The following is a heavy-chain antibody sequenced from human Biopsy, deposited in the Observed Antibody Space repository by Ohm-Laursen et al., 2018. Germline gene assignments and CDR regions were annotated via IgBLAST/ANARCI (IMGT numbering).Heavy chain of an antibody. J-gene: IGHJ5*02. Sequence: SETLSLTCCVSGGSIISYYWTWIRQPPGKGLEWIGHVYNGGITNHNPSLKSRVTISKDTSKNQFSLQVNSVTAADTAVYYCARTPRDSFWSGSYKRGLWFDPWGQGTLVIVSS. CDR1: GGSIISYY. CDR3: ARTPRDSFWSGSYKRGLWFDP. D-gene: IGHD3-3*01. CDR2: VYNGGIT. V-gene: IGHV4-59*01.